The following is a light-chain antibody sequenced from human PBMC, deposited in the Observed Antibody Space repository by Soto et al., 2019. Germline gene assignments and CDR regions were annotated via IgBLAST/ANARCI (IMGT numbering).Light chain of an antibody. CDR3: QQRSNWPWT. CDR1: QSVSSSY. CDR2: GAS. V-gene: IGKV3D-20*02. J-gene: IGKJ1*01. Sequence: EIVLTQSPGTLSLSPGEGATLSCRASQSVSSSYLAWYQQKPGQAPRLLIYGASSRATGIPPRFSGSGSGTGFTLTISSLQSEDFVVYYCQQRSNWPWTFGQGSKVDIK.